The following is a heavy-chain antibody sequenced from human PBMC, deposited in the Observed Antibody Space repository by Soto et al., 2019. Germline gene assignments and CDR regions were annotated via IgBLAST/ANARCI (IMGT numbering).Heavy chain of an antibody. CDR3: AKLGFDY. D-gene: IGHD1-26*01. CDR1: GFTFSSYG. V-gene: IGHV3-30*18. J-gene: IGHJ4*02. Sequence: QVQLVESGGGVVQPGRSLRLSCAASGFTFSSYGMHWVRQAPGKGLEWVAVISYDGSNKYYADSVKGRFTISRDNSKNTLYLQKNSLRAEDTAVYYCAKLGFDYWGQGTLVTVSS. CDR2: ISYDGSNK.